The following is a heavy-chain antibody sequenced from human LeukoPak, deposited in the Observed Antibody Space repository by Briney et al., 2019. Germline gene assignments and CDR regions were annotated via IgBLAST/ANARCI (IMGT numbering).Heavy chain of an antibody. D-gene: IGHD5-12*01. CDR1: GYTFTSYG. CDR2: ISAYNGNT. CDR3: ATATRGSGYDLSSAFDY. V-gene: IGHV1-18*01. J-gene: IGHJ4*02. Sequence: ASVKVSCKASGYTFTSYGISWVRQAPGQGLEWMGWISAYNGNTNYAQKLQGRVTMTTDTSTSTAYMELRSLRSDDTAVYYCATATRGSGYDLSSAFDYWGQGTLVTVSS.